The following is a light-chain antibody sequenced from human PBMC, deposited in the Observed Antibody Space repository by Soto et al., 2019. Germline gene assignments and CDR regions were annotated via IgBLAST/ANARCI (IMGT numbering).Light chain of an antibody. CDR3: CSYTASSTYV. V-gene: IGLV2-14*01. CDR1: SSDLAIYNY. Sequence: QAVLTQPASVSVSPGQSITISCTGTSSDLAIYNYVSWYQQQPGKAPKLRIYQVTNRPSGVSNRCSGSGSGNTASLTICGIPAADGPDSYCCSYTASSTYVFRTGTNVT. CDR2: QVT. J-gene: IGLJ1*01.